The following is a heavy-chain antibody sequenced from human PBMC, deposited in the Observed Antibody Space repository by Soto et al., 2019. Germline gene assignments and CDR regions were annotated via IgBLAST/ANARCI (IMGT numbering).Heavy chain of an antibody. CDR1: GFTFSDYY. V-gene: IGHV3-11*06. J-gene: IGHJ3*02. CDR2: ISSSSSYT. Sequence: GGSLRLSCAASGFTFSDYYMSWIRQAPGKGLEWVSYISSSSSYTNYADSVKGRFTISRDNAKNSLYLQMNSLRAEDTAVYYCARAGYSSGWDDAFDIWGQGTMVTVSS. D-gene: IGHD6-19*01. CDR3: ARAGYSSGWDDAFDI.